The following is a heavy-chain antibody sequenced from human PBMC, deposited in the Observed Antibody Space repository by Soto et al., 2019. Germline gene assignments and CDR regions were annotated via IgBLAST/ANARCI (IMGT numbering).Heavy chain of an antibody. CDR1: GFTFSSYA. V-gene: IGHV3-23*01. CDR2: ISGGAVST. CDR3: AKGGVPPRFPLIEY. J-gene: IGHJ4*02. Sequence: GGSLRLSCAASGFTFSSYAMSWVRQAPGKGLEWVSGISGGAVSTYYADSVKGRFTISRDNSKNTLYLQMNSLRAEDTAVYYCAKGGVPPRFPLIEYWGQGTLVTVAS. D-gene: IGHD2-8*01.